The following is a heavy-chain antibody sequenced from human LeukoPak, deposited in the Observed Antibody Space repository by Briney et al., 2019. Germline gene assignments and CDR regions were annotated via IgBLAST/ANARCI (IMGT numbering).Heavy chain of an antibody. Sequence: SVKVSCKASGGTFSSYAISWVRQAPGQGLEWMGGIIPIFGTANYAQKFQGRITITTDESTSTAYMELSSLRSEDTAVYYCARALGGSYSPDYWGQGTLVTVSS. CDR3: ARALGGSYSPDY. V-gene: IGHV1-69*05. CDR2: IIPIFGTA. J-gene: IGHJ4*02. D-gene: IGHD1-26*01. CDR1: GGTFSSYA.